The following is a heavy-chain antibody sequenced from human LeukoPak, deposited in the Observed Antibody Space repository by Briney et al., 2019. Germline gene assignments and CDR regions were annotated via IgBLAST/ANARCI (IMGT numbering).Heavy chain of an antibody. CDR3: ARVSSGSTNWFDP. Sequence: GGSLRLSCAASGFTFSSYWMHWVRQAPGKGLVWVSRINSDGSSTSYADSVKGRFTISRDNSKNTLYLQMNSLRAEDTAVYYCARVSSGSTNWFDPWGQGTLVTVSS. J-gene: IGHJ5*02. CDR2: INSDGSST. CDR1: GFTFSSYW. D-gene: IGHD1-26*01. V-gene: IGHV3-74*01.